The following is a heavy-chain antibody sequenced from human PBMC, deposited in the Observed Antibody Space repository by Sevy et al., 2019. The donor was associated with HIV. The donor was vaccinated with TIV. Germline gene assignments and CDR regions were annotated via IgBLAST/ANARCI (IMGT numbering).Heavy chain of an antibody. CDR2: ILHSGGT. J-gene: IGHJ4*02. Sequence: SETLSLTCAVSGVSIIGNNWWSWVRQAPGKGPEWIGEILHSGGTHYNPSLKSRVTIALDMSKNQLSLKLNSVTAADTAVYYCVANDSDGRAYFDYWGQGALVTVSS. CDR3: VANDSDGRAYFDY. V-gene: IGHV4-4*02. D-gene: IGHD3-16*01. CDR1: GVSIIGNNW.